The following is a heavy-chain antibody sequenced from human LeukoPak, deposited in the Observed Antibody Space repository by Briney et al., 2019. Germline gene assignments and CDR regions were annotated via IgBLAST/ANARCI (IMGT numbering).Heavy chain of an antibody. D-gene: IGHD1-26*01. CDR3: VRIPKSATFPNWFDP. CDR2: ISSSSDYI. CDR1: GFTFSTST. V-gene: IGHV3-21*01. J-gene: IGHJ5*02. Sequence: GGSLRLSCAASGFTFSTSTMNWVRRAPGKGLEWVSSISSSSDYIYYADSVKGRFTISRDNAKNSLYLQMNSLRAEDTAVYYCVRIPKSATFPNWFDPWGQGTLVTVSS.